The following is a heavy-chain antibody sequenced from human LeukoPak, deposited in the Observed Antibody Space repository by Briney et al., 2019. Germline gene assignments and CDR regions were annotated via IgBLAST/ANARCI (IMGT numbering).Heavy chain of an antibody. CDR3: ARALADSRGYYLGFDY. CDR2: ISRSGSTK. J-gene: IGHJ4*01. V-gene: IGHV3-11*04. CDR1: GFTFSDYN. Sequence: GGSLRLSCAASGFTFSDYNMRWIRQAPGKGLEWVSSISRSGSTKYYADSVKGRFTISRDNAKKSLYLQMNSPRPDDTALYYCARALADSRGYYLGFDYWGQEPWSPSPQ. D-gene: IGHD3-22*01.